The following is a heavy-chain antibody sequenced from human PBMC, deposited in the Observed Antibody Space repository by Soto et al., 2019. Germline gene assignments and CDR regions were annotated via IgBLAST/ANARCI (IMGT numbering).Heavy chain of an antibody. CDR2: IYPGDSDT. CDR3: AVLKSSGRENDALDI. V-gene: IGHV5-51*01. D-gene: IGHD3-22*01. J-gene: IGHJ3*02. CDR1: GYSFPSYW. Sequence: GESLKISCDGSGYSFPSYWISWVRQMPWKGLEWMAIIYPGDSDTRYSPSFQGQVTISADKSISTAYLQWSSLKASDTAMYYCAVLKSSGRENDALDIWGQGTMVTVSS.